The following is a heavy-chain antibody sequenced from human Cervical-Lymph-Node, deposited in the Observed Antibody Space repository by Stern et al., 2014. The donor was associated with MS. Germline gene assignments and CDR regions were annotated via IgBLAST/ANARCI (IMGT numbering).Heavy chain of an antibody. D-gene: IGHD1-1*01. CDR2: ITSSEGT. CDR3: ARERKVERSARLLVSFDV. Sequence: QVQLQQWGAGLLRPSETLSLTCAVHGASFSDTYWRCIRQTPGKGLEWIGEITSSEGTNYNPSLMSRATLSVDPSRNQFSLKLSSLTAADTAMYYCARERKVERSARLLVSFDVWGQGTLVTVSS. J-gene: IGHJ3*01. CDR1: GASFSDTY. V-gene: IGHV4-34*01.